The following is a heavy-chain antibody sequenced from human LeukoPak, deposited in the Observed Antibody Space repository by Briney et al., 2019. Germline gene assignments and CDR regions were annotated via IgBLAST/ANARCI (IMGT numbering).Heavy chain of an antibody. Sequence: PGGSLRLSCAASGFPFSRYAMSWVRQAPGKWLEWVSAIGGSGGSTDYADSVKGRFTISRDNSKNTLYLQMNSLRAEDTAVYYCAKALDGSGSYYIPFDYWGQGTLVTVSS. CDR2: IGGSGGST. CDR1: GFPFSRYA. V-gene: IGHV3-23*01. J-gene: IGHJ4*02. CDR3: AKALDGSGSYYIPFDY. D-gene: IGHD3-10*01.